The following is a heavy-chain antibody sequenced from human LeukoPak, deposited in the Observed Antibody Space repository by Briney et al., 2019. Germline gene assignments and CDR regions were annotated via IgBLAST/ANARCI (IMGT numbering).Heavy chain of an antibody. CDR1: GFTFDSYW. CDR3: AREIGSAARGR. Sequence: GGSLRLSCAASGFTFDSYWMSWVRQAPGKGLEWVANIKEDGSEKYYVDSVRGRFTISRDYAKNSVYLLMNSLRAEDTAVYYCAREIGSAARGRWGQGTLVTVSS. D-gene: IGHD6-13*01. J-gene: IGHJ4*02. CDR2: IKEDGSEK. V-gene: IGHV3-7*05.